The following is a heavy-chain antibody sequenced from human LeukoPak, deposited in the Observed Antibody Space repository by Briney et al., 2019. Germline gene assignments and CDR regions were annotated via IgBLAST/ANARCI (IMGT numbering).Heavy chain of an antibody. D-gene: IGHD3-9*01. Sequence: GGSLRLSCAASGFTFSTYWMRWVRQAPGKGLVWVSRISTDGTSTNYADSVKGRFTISRDNGNNTLYLQMNSLRAEDTAVYYCARTIGSKNAFDIWGQGTMVTVSS. J-gene: IGHJ3*02. CDR2: ISTDGTST. V-gene: IGHV3-74*01. CDR1: GFTFSTYW. CDR3: ARTIGSKNAFDI.